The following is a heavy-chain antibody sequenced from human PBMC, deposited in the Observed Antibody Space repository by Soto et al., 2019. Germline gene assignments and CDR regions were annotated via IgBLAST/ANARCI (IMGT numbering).Heavy chain of an antibody. CDR2: IKRDGSEQ. CDR3: ARIRANDYEFDY. Sequence: EVQLVESGGGLVQPGGSLRLSCAASVFTFGFYWMTWVRQAPGKGLEWVANIKRDGSEQYYVDSVKGRFTISRDNAKNSLFLQMNSLRAVDTAIYYCARIRANDYEFDYWGQGTLVTVSS. D-gene: IGHD4-17*01. CDR1: VFTFGFYW. V-gene: IGHV3-7*03. J-gene: IGHJ4*02.